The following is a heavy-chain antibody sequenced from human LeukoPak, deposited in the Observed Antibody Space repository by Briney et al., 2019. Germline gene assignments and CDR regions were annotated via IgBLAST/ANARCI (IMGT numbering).Heavy chain of an antibody. D-gene: IGHD3-22*01. V-gene: IGHV4-59*08. CDR2: IYYSGST. Sequence: SETLSLTCTVSGGSISSYYWSWIRQPPGKGLEWIGYIYYSGSTKYNPSLKSRVTMSVDTSQNQLSLKLRSVTAADTAVYYCARHADYYYDSSGYMDYWGQGTLVTVSS. CDR1: GGSISSYY. CDR3: ARHADYYYDSSGYMDY. J-gene: IGHJ4*02.